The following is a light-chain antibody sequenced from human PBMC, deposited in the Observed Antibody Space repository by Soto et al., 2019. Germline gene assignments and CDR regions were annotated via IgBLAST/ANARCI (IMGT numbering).Light chain of an antibody. CDR3: CSYAGSYTFL. CDR1: SSDVGGYNY. V-gene: IGLV2-11*01. J-gene: IGLJ2*01. Sequence: QSALTQPRSVSGSPGQSVTISCTGTSSDVGGYNYVSWYQQHPGKAPKLMIYDVSKRPSGVPDRFSGSKSGSTASLTISGVQAEDEADYYCCSYAGSYTFLFGGGTKLTVL. CDR2: DVS.